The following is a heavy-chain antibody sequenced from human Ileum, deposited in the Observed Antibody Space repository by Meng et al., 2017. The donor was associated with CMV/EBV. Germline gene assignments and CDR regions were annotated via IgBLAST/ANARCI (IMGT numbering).Heavy chain of an antibody. V-gene: IGHV3-23*01. CDR1: GVTFGRYA. CDR2: ISDNGETI. D-gene: IGHD2-2*01. Sequence: LSCAASGVTFGRYAMGWVSQAPGKGLEWVSSISDNGETIFYTDSVKGRFTISRDNFKNTLYLQMSSLRAEDTAIYYCARGASTTHFHYWGQGTLVTVSS. CDR3: ARGASTTHFHY. J-gene: IGHJ4*02.